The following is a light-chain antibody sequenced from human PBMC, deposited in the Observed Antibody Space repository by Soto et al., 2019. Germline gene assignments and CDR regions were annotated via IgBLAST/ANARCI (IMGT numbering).Light chain of an antibody. V-gene: IGLV2-23*02. CDR2: EVS. J-gene: IGLJ7*01. CDR3: CSYAGNSAWV. Sequence: QSVLTQPASVSGSPGQSITISCTGTSSDVGTYNLVSWYQQHPGKAPKVMIYEVSLRPSGVSDRFSGSKSGNTASLTISGLQAADEANYYCCSYAGNSAWVFGGGTQLTVL. CDR1: SSDVGTYNL.